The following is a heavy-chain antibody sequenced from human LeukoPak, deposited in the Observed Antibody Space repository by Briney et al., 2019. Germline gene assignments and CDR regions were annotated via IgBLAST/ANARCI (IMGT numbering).Heavy chain of an antibody. CDR3: AWLNIDPSGWYGNWFDL. V-gene: IGHV4-59*08. J-gene: IGHJ5*02. CDR1: SGSIASYY. D-gene: IGHD6-19*01. Sequence: PSETLSLTCSLSSGSIASYYWSWVRQPPGKGLEWMGYISYTGTTVYNASLKGRLTLSIDTSKNQFSLSLNSVTAADAAFYYCAWLNIDPSGWYGNWFDLWGRGTLVTVS. CDR2: ISYTGTT.